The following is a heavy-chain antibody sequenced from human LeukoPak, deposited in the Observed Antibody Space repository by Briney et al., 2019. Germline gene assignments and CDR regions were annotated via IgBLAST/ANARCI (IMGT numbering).Heavy chain of an antibody. V-gene: IGHV3-23*01. Sequence: GGSLRLSCVDSEFTFSSFAMSWVRQAPGRGLEWVSTISSSGSTTYYIDSVKGRFTISRDNSRNTLYLQLNSLRGEDTAVYYCARETPAFDYWGQGTLVTVS. CDR2: ISSSGSTT. CDR1: EFTFSSFA. D-gene: IGHD4-23*01. J-gene: IGHJ4*02. CDR3: ARETPAFDY.